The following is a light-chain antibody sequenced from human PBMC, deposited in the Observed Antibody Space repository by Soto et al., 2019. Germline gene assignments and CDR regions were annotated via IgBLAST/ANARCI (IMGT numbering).Light chain of an antibody. J-gene: IGKJ1*01. CDR1: HRLVHRDGYTY. CDR3: MQGTHWPWT. V-gene: IGKV2-30*02. CDR2: KVS. Sequence: DVVLTQSPLSMPVTLGQPASISCRSSHRLVHRDGYTYLNWFHQRPGQSPRRLIYKVSNWDSGVPERFSGRGSGTDFTLRISRVEAEDVGIYYCMQGTHWPWTLGQGTKVEI.